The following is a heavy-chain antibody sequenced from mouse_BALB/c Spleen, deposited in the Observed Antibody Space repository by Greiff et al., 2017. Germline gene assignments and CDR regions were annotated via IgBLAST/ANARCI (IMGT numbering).Heavy chain of an antibody. D-gene: IGHD2-10*02. V-gene: IGHV5-6*01. J-gene: IGHJ2*01. Sequence: VQLVESGGDLVKPGGSLKLSCAASGFTFSSYGMSWVRQTPDKRLEWVATISSGGSYTYYPDSVKGRFTISRDNAKNTLYLQMSSLKSEDTAMYYCARLYGNYRYFDYWGQGTTLTVSS. CDR1: GFTFSSYG. CDR2: ISSGGSYT. CDR3: ARLYGNYRYFDY.